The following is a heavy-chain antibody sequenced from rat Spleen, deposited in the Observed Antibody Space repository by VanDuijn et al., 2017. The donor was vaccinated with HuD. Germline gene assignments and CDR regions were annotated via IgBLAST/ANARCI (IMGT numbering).Heavy chain of an antibody. CDR1: GFTFSDYG. V-gene: IGHV5-29*01. Sequence: EVQLVESGGGLVQPGRSLKLSCAASGFTFSDYGMAWVRQAPTKGLEWVAIISYDGGSTYYRDSVKGRFTISRDNAKSTLYLQMDSLRSEDTATYYCAILRNYFDYWGQGVMVTVSS. J-gene: IGHJ2*01. CDR3: AILRNYFDY. D-gene: IGHD1-1*01. CDR2: ISYDGGST.